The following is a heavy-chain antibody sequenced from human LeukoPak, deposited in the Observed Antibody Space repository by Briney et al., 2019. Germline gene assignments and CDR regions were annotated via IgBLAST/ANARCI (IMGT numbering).Heavy chain of an antibody. Sequence: PGGSLRLSCAASGFTLSSYAMSWVRQAPGKGLVWVSRINIDGSSTSYAHSVKGRFTNSKDNAKNTLYLQMNSLRAEDTAVYYCARACEPGMAVAAGYYYYGMDVWGQGTTVTVSS. J-gene: IGHJ6*02. CDR1: GFTLSSYA. CDR3: ARACEPGMAVAAGYYYYGMDV. D-gene: IGHD6-19*01. V-gene: IGHV3-74*01. CDR2: INIDGSST.